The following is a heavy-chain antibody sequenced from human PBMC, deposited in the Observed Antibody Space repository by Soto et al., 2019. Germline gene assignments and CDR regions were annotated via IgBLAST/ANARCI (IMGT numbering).Heavy chain of an antibody. D-gene: IGHD6-19*01. J-gene: IGHJ4*01. CDR1: GFTFNKYG. Sequence: GRSLRLSWVASGFTFNKYGIHWVRQAPGKGLEWVALVSSDGNTKYYADSVKGRFTISRDNSKNTLYLQMDSLRPEHTAVYYCAKEIAVTGYFDYWRQGTLVTVSS. CDR2: VSSDGNTK. V-gene: IGHV3-30*18. CDR3: AKEIAVTGYFDY.